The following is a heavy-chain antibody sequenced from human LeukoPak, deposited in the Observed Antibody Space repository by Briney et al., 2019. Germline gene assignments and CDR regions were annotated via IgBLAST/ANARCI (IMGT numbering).Heavy chain of an antibody. V-gene: IGHV3-48*02. Sequence: GGSLRLSCEASGFSFRTYSMNWVRQSPGKGLEWVSSISSGGTTRYYADSVKGRFTISRDNAKNSLYLQMNSLRDEDTAVYYCAIPNDYLGQGTLVTVSS. CDR2: ISSGGTTR. CDR1: GFSFRTYS. CDR3: AIPNDY. J-gene: IGHJ4*02.